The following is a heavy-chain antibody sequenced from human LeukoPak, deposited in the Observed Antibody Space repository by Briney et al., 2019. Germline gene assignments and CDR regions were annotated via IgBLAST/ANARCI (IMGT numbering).Heavy chain of an antibody. V-gene: IGHV4-34*01. D-gene: IGHD2-2*01. Sequence: PPETLSLTCAVYGGSFSGYYWSWIRQPPGKGLEWIGEINHSGSTNYNPSLKSRVTISVDTSKNQFSLKLSSVTAADTAVYYCARERNIVVVPAAGYGMDVWGQGTTVTVSS. CDR2: INHSGST. CDR1: GGSFSGYY. CDR3: ARERNIVVVPAAGYGMDV. J-gene: IGHJ6*02.